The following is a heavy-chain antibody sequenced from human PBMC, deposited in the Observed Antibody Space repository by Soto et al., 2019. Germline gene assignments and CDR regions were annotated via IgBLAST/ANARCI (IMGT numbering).Heavy chain of an antibody. CDR1: GFSLSTSGVG. CDR2: IYWDDDK. D-gene: IGHD4-17*01. Sequence: QITLKESGPTLVTPTQTLTLTCTFSGFSLSTSGVGVRWIRQPPGKALDWLALIYWDDDKRYSPSLKSSLTITKDTSKNQVVLTMTHMDPVDTATYYCAHSSGDYVHFSYWGQVTLVTVSS. CDR3: AHSSGDYVHFSY. J-gene: IGHJ4*02. V-gene: IGHV2-5*02.